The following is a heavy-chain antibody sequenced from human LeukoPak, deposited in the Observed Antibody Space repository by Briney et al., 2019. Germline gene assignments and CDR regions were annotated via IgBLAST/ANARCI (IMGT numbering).Heavy chain of an antibody. CDR1: GGSFSGYY. Sequence: PETLSLTCAVYGGSFSGYYWSWIRQPPGKGLEWIGEINHSGSTNYNPSLKSRVTISVDTSKNQFSLKLSSVTAADTAVYYCARGDISNYWGQGTLVTVSS. J-gene: IGHJ4*02. V-gene: IGHV4-34*01. CDR3: ARGDISNY. CDR2: INHSGST. D-gene: IGHD3-9*01.